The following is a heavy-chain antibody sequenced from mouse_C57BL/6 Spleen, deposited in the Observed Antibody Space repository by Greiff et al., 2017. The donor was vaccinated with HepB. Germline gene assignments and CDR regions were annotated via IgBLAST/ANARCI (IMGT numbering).Heavy chain of an antibody. CDR2: ISSGSSTI. J-gene: IGHJ2*01. Sequence: DVKLVESGGGLVKPGGSLKLSCAASGFTFSDYGMHWVRQAPEKGLEWVAYISSGSSTIYYADTVKGRVTISRDNAKNTLFLQMTSLRSEDTAMYYCARRTDYFDYWGQGTTLTVSS. V-gene: IGHV5-17*01. CDR1: GFTFSDYG. CDR3: ARRTDYFDY.